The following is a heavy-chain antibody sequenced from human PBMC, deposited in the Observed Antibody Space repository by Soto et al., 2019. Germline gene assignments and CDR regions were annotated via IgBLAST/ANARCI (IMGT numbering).Heavy chain of an antibody. D-gene: IGHD6-19*01. CDR1: GGSISSSSYY. J-gene: IGHJ4*02. CDR3: ASTTGYSSTFDY. V-gene: IGHV4-39*01. Sequence: QLQLQESGPGLVKPSETLSLTCTVSGGSISSSSYYWGWIRQPPGKGLEWIGSIYYSGSTYYNPSLKSRVTISVDTSKNQFSLKLSSVTAADTAVYYCASTTGYSSTFDYWGQGTLFTVSS. CDR2: IYYSGST.